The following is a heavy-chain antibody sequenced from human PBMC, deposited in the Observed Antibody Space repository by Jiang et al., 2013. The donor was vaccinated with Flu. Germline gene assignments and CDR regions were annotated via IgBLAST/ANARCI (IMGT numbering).Heavy chain of an antibody. CDR2: TYPGDSDT. CDR1: GYIFSAYW. J-gene: IGHJ4*02. D-gene: IGHD5-24*01. Sequence: QLVESGAEVKKPGESLKISCKVSGYIFSAYWIGWVRQMPGRGLEWMGITYPGDSDTRYSPSFEGQVTISADKSTTTAYLQWSSLKASDTAMYYCARLIGNNYNASPYYFDYWGQGTLVTVSS. V-gene: IGHV5-51*03. CDR3: ARLIGNNYNASPYYFDY.